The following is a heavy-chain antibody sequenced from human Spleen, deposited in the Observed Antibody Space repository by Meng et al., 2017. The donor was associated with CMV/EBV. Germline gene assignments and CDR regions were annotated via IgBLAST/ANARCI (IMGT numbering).Heavy chain of an antibody. CDR2: IYNSGTT. D-gene: IGHD1-26*01. Sequence: SETLSLTCEVYDESFSGFYWTWIRQPPGKGLEWIGTIYNSGTTYYNPSLKSRVTISVDTSKNQFSLKLTSVTAADTALYYCARVTYSTIDYWGQGTLVTVSS. CDR3: ARVTYSTIDY. CDR1: DESFSGFY. V-gene: IGHV4-34*01. J-gene: IGHJ4*02.